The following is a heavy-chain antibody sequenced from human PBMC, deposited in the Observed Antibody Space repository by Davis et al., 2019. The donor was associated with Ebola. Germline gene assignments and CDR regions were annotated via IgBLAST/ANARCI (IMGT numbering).Heavy chain of an antibody. D-gene: IGHD3-22*01. V-gene: IGHV3-30-3*01. CDR3: TRQGTYYYDSSGYPNPFDY. CDR1: GFTFSSYA. CDR2: ISYDGSNK. Sequence: GESLKISCAASGFTFSSYAMHWVRQAPGKGLEWVAVISYDGSNKYYADSVKGRFTISRDNSKNTAYLQMNSLKTEDTAVYYCTRQGTYYYDSSGYPNPFDYWGQGTLVTVSS. J-gene: IGHJ4*02.